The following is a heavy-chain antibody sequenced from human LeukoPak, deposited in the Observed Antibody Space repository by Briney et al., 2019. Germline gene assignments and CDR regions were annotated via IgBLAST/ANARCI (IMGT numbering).Heavy chain of an antibody. D-gene: IGHD6-6*01. CDR2: IYYSGST. J-gene: IGHJ3*02. Sequence: SETLSLTCTVSGGSISSSSYYWGWIRQPPGKGLEWIGSIYYSGSTYYNPSLKSRVTISVDTSKNQFSLKLSSVTAADTAVYYCARDAVQAFDIWGQGTMVTVSS. CDR3: ARDAVQAFDI. CDR1: GGSISSSSYY. V-gene: IGHV4-39*07.